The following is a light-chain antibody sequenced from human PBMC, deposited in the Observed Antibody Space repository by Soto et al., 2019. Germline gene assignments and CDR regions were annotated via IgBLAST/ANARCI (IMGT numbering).Light chain of an antibody. CDR2: DAS. V-gene: IGKV3-11*01. Sequence: EIVLTQSPATLSLSPGERATLSCRASQRVSSYLAWYQQKPGQAPRILIYDASNRATGIPARFSGGGSGTDFTLTISSLDPEDFAVDYCQQRSNWPPTWTFGQGTKVEIK. CDR1: QRVSSY. CDR3: QQRSNWPPTWT. J-gene: IGKJ1*01.